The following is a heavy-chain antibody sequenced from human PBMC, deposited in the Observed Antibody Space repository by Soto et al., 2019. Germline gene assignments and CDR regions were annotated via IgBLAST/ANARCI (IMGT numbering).Heavy chain of an antibody. Sequence: SETLSLTCTVSGGSISSGDYYWSWIRQPPGKGLEWIGYIYYSGSTYYNPSLKSRVTISVDTSKNQFSLKLSSVTAAATAVYYCARGDSSGYYYGYPGAFDIWGQGTMVTVSS. CDR1: GGSISSGDYY. V-gene: IGHV4-30-4*01. D-gene: IGHD3-22*01. CDR3: ARGDSSGYYYGYPGAFDI. J-gene: IGHJ3*02. CDR2: IYYSGST.